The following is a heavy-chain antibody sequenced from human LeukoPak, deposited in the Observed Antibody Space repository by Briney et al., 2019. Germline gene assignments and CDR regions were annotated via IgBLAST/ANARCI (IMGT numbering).Heavy chain of an antibody. D-gene: IGHD2-2*01. CDR3: ARDEYCRSTSCYARFDY. J-gene: IGHJ4*02. CDR2: ISAYNGNT. CDR1: GYTFTSYG. V-gene: IGHV1-18*01. Sequence: ASVKVSCKASGYTFTSYGISWVRQAPGPGLEWMGWISAYNGNTNYAQKLQGRVTMTTDTSTSTAYMELSSLRSDDTAVYYCARDEYCRSTSCYARFDYWGQGTLVTVSS.